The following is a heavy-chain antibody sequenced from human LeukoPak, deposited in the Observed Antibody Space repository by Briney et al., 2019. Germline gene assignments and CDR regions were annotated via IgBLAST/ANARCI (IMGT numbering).Heavy chain of an antibody. CDR3: ARVEGHSIAAHTSGYYFDY. CDR1: GGSISSHY. D-gene: IGHD6-6*01. CDR2: IYYSGST. J-gene: IGHJ4*02. V-gene: IGHV4-59*11. Sequence: SETLSLTCTVSGGSISSHYWSWIRQPPGKGLEWVGYIYYSGSTNYNPSLKSRVTILLDTSKNQFSLKLSSVTAADTAVYYCARVEGHSIAAHTSGYYFDYWGQRTLVTVSS.